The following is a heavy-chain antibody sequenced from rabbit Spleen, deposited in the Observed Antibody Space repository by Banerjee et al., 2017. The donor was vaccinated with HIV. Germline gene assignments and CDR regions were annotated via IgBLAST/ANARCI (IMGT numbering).Heavy chain of an antibody. CDR2: IYVGSIGDT. Sequence: QEQLKESGGDLVKPGGTLTLTCKASGFSFSSSYYMCWVRQAPGKGLEWIGCIYVGSIGDTYYASWAKGRFTISKTSSTTVTLQMTSLTAADTATYFCAREKSGNYGYDLWGPGTLVTVS. V-gene: IGHV1S45*01. D-gene: IGHD6-1*01. CDR1: GFSFSSSYY. CDR3: AREKSGNYGYDL. J-gene: IGHJ4*01.